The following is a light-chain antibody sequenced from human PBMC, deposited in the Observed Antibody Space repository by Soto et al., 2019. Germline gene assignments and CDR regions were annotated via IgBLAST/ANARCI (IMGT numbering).Light chain of an antibody. Sequence: QSALTQPASVSGSPGQSITISCTGTSSDVGGYNYVSWYQQHPGKAPKLMIYEVSNRPSGVSNRFSGSKSCNTASLTISGIQAEDEADYYCSSYTSSSTLVFGTGTKVTVL. CDR1: SSDVGGYNY. CDR2: EVS. J-gene: IGLJ1*01. CDR3: SSYTSSSTLV. V-gene: IGLV2-14*01.